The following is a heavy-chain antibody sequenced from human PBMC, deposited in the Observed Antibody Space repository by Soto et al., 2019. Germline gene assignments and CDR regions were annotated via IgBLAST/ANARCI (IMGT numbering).Heavy chain of an antibody. D-gene: IGHD6-13*01. J-gene: IGHJ4*02. CDR1: GGSFSGYY. V-gene: IGHV4-34*01. Sequence: SETLSLTCAVYGGSFSGYYWSWIRQPPGKGLEWIGEINHSGSTNYNPSLKSRVTISVDTSKNQFSLKLSSVTAADTAVYYCARRGRWAAAGQDYRGQGPLVTV. CDR3: ARRGRWAAAGQDY. CDR2: INHSGST.